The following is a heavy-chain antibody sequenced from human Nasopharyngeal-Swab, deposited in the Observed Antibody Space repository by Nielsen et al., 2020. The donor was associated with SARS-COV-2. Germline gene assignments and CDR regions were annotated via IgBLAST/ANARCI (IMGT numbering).Heavy chain of an antibody. Sequence: RQAPGKGLEWSGEINHSGSTKYNPSLKSRVTISGDTSKNQLSLKLSSVTAADTAVYYCARCITVIQGGPYYYYFGMDVWGQGTTVTVSS. CDR3: ARCITVIQGGPYYYYFGMDV. CDR2: INHSGST. V-gene: IGHV4-34*01. D-gene: IGHD3-10*01. J-gene: IGHJ6*02.